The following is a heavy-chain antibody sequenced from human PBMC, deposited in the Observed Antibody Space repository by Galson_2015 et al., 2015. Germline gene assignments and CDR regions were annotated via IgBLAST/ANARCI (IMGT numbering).Heavy chain of an antibody. J-gene: IGHJ6*02. CDR2: IYYSGST. CDR3: ARDPGDYDSSGPLGMDV. CDR1: GGSISSGGYY. V-gene: IGHV4-31*03. Sequence: TLFLTCTVSGGSISSGGYYWSWIRQHPGKGLEWIGYIYYSGSTYYNPSLKSRVTISVDTSKNQFSLKLSSVTAADTAVYYCARDPGDYDSSGPLGMDVWGQGTTVTVSS. D-gene: IGHD3-22*01.